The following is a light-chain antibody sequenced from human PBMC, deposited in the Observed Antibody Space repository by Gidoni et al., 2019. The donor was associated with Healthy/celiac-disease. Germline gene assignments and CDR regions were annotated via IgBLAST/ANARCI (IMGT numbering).Light chain of an antibody. CDR1: QRVSSN. V-gene: IGKV3-15*01. CDR2: GAS. CDR3: QQYNNWPPWT. J-gene: IGKJ1*01. Sequence: EIVMTQSPAILSVSPGERATLSCRASQRVSSNLAWYQQKPGQAPRLLIYGASTRATGIPARCSGSGSGTEFTLTISSLQSEDFAVYYCQQYNNWPPWTFGQGTKVEIK.